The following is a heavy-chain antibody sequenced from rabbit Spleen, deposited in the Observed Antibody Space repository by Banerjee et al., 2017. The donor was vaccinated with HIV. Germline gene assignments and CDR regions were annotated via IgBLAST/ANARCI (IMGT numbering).Heavy chain of an antibody. CDR3: ARDLAGAIGWNFYL. J-gene: IGHJ4*01. CDR1: GFSFSNKAV. D-gene: IGHD4-1*01. Sequence: QEQLVESGGGLVKPEGSLKLSCTASGFSFSNKAVMCWVRQAPGKGLEWIACINAATGKPVYATWANGRFSISRTSSTTVTLQMTSLTAADTATYLCARDLAGAIGWNFYLWGQGTLVTVS. V-gene: IGHV1S45*01. CDR2: INAATGKP.